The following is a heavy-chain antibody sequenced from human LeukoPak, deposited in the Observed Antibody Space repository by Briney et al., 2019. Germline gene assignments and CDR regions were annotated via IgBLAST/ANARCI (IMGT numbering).Heavy chain of an antibody. CDR1: GYTFTGYY. Sequence: ASVKVSCKASGYTFTGYYMHWVRQAPGQGLEWMGWINPNSGGTNYAQKFQGWVTMTRDTSISTAYMELSRLRSEDTAVYYCATGEPGLPGVDYWGQGTLVTVSS. J-gene: IGHJ4*02. V-gene: IGHV1-2*04. CDR3: ATGEPGLPGVDY. D-gene: IGHD1-14*01. CDR2: INPNSGGT.